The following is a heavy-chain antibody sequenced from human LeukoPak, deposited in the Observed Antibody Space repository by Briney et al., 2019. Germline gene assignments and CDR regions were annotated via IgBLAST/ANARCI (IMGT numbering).Heavy chain of an antibody. CDR3: ARLTTAVTTPFDY. D-gene: IGHD4-17*01. J-gene: IGHJ4*02. Sequence: GGSLRLSCAASGFTFSIYNMNWVRQAPGKGLEWVSSISSSSSYIYYADSVKGRFTISRDNAKNSLYLQMNSLRAEDTAVYYCARLTTAVTTPFDYWGQGTLVTVSS. CDR1: GFTFSIYN. V-gene: IGHV3-21*01. CDR2: ISSSSSYI.